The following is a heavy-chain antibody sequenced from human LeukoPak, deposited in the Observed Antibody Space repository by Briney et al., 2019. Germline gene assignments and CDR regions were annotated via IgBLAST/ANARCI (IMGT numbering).Heavy chain of an antibody. J-gene: IGHJ6*03. CDR3: AKETGAAAGTYYYYYMDV. V-gene: IGHV3-23*01. Sequence: GGSLILSCAASGFTFSSYAMSWVRQAPGKGLEWVSGISGSGSSTYYADSVKGRFTISRDKSKNTLYLQMNSLRAEDAAVYYCAKETGAAAGTYYYYYMDVWGKGTTVTVSS. CDR1: GFTFSSYA. D-gene: IGHD6-13*01. CDR2: ISGSGSST.